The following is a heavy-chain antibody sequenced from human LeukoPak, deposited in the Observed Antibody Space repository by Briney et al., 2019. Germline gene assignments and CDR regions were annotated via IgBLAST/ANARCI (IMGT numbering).Heavy chain of an antibody. D-gene: IGHD3-10*01. V-gene: IGHV4-34*01. Sequence: NPSETLSLTCAVYGGSFSGYYWSWIRQPPGKGLEWIGEINHSGSTNYNPSLKSRVTISVDTSKNQFSLKLSSVTAADTAVYYCARESAARCYGSGLDAFDIWGQGTMVTVSS. CDR1: GGSFSGYY. CDR3: ARESAARCYGSGLDAFDI. J-gene: IGHJ3*02. CDR2: INHSGST.